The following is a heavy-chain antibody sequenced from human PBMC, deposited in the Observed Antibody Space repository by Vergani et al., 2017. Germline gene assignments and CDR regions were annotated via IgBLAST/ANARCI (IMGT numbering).Heavy chain of an antibody. Sequence: EVQLVQSGAEVKKPGESLKLSCKGSGYLFTSYWIGWVRQMPGKGLEWMGIIYPGDSDIRYSPSFQGQFIISADNSTCTSYRQWNSLKATDTAMYYCAGLDGYNCGVYYYYMDVWGKGTTVTVSS. CDR1: GYLFTSYW. J-gene: IGHJ6*03. V-gene: IGHV5-51*03. D-gene: IGHD5-24*01. CDR2: IYPGDSDI. CDR3: AGLDGYNCGVYYYYMDV.